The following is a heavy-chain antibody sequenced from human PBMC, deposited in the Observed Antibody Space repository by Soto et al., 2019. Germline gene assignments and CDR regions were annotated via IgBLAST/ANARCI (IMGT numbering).Heavy chain of an antibody. V-gene: IGHV1-69*06. CDR2: IIPKFGEP. Sequence: QEHLAQSGPEVKETGSSVRVSCTASGDTFSNYAINWVRQAPGQGLEWVGGIIPKFGEPRYTQKFRARVFITADKLTSTACMELHSLRSDDTAVYYCTRSEYSSLAVVSYYGMYAWGHGTMVTVSS. CDR1: GDTFSNYA. CDR3: TRSEYSSLAVVSYYGMYA. D-gene: IGHD5-12*01. J-gene: IGHJ6*02.